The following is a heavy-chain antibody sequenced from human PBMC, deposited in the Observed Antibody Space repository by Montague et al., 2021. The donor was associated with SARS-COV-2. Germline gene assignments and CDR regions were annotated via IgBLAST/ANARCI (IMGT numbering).Heavy chain of an antibody. Sequence: SLRLSCAASGFTFSDYSMNWVRQAPGKGLEWVSSISTSTSYIYYADSVKGRFTISRDNTKNTLYLQMNSLRAEDTAVYYCAKVIRLWFRELLGPEGGAIDSWGQGTLVTVSS. V-gene: IGHV3-21*01. CDR3: AKVIRLWFRELLGPEGGAIDS. D-gene: IGHD3-10*01. CDR2: ISTSTSYI. J-gene: IGHJ4*02. CDR1: GFTFSDYS.